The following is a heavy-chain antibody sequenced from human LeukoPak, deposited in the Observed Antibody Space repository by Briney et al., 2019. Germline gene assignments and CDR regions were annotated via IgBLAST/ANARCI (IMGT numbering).Heavy chain of an antibody. CDR1: GFTFSSYA. Sequence: GGSLRLSCAASGFTFSSYAMSWVRQAPGKGLEWVSAISGSGGSTYYADSVKGRFTISGDNAKNSLYLQLNSLRVEDTAVYYCKSGGAAPGSFDYWGQGTLVTVSP. D-gene: IGHD1-1*01. J-gene: IGHJ4*02. V-gene: IGHV3-23*01. CDR3: KSGGAAPGSFDY. CDR2: ISGSGGST.